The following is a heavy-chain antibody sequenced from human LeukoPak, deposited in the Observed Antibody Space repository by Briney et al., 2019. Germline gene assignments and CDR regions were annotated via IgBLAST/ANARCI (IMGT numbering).Heavy chain of an antibody. V-gene: IGHV3-74*01. Sequence: GGSLRLFCAASRFTFSSYWIHWVRHAPGKGLVWVSRINSDGSSTIYADSVKGRFTISRDNAKNTLYLQMNSLRAEDTAVYYCARESSVGAHKAFDYWGQGTLVTVSS. CDR1: RFTFSSYW. D-gene: IGHD1-26*01. J-gene: IGHJ4*02. CDR3: ARESSVGAHKAFDY. CDR2: INSDGSST.